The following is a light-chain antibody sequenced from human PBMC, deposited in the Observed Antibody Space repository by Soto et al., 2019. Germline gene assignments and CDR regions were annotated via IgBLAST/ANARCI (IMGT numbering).Light chain of an antibody. J-gene: IGLJ1*01. Sequence: LTQPASVSGSPGQSITISCTGTSSDIGGYYYVSWYQHHPGKAPKLLIYQVTNRPSRVSNRFSGPKSGNTASLTISGLQADDEADYYCTSYSSSDIFYVFGTGTKVTVL. CDR3: TSYSSSDIFYV. CDR1: SSDIGGYYY. V-gene: IGLV2-14*01. CDR2: QVT.